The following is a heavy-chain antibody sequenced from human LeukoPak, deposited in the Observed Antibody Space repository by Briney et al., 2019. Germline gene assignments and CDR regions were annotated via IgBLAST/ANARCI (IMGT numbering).Heavy chain of an antibody. Sequence: GGSLRLSCAASGFTFSNYWMNWVRQAPGKGLEWVANINQDGSEKYYVDSVKGRFTISRDNAKNSLYLQMDSLRTEDTAVYYCARRYFDCWGQGTLVTASS. CDR2: INQDGSEK. J-gene: IGHJ4*02. CDR1: GFTFSNYW. CDR3: ARRYFDC. V-gene: IGHV3-7*01.